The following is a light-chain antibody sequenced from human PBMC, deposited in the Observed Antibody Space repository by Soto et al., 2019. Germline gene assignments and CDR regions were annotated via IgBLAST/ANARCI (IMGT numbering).Light chain of an antibody. CDR1: SSDVGGYNY. V-gene: IGLV2-8*01. Sequence: QSALTQPPSASGSLGHSVTHSCTGTSSDVGGYNYVSWHQQHPGKAPKVMIYEVTKRPPGAPDRFSGSKSGNTASLTVSGLQAEDEADYYCSSFAGGGNPVLLGGGTKLTVL. J-gene: IGLJ2*01. CDR3: SSFAGGGNPVL. CDR2: EVT.